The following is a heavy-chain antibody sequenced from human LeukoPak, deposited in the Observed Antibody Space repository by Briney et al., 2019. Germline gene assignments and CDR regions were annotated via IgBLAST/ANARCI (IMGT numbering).Heavy chain of an antibody. CDR2: IYTSGST. Sequence: SETLSLTCTVSGGSISSGSYYWSWIRQPAGKGLEWIGRIYTSGSTNYNPSLKSRVTISVDTSKNQFSLKLSSVTAADTAVYYCARENFWSGYYEWFDPWGQGTLVTVSS. D-gene: IGHD3-3*01. CDR1: GGSISSGSYY. V-gene: IGHV4-61*02. CDR3: ARENFWSGYYEWFDP. J-gene: IGHJ5*02.